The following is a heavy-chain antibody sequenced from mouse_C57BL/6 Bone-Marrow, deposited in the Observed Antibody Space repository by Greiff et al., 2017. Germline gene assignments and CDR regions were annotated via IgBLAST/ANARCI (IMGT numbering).Heavy chain of an antibody. V-gene: IGHV5-9*01. CDR2: ISGGGGNT. CDR1: GFTFSSYT. J-gene: IGHJ1*03. CDR3: SRQVTTVLATKYFDV. Sequence: LKESGGGLVKPGGSLKLSCAASGFTFSSYTMSWVRQTPEKRLQWVAAISGGGGNTYYPDSVTGRFTISRDNDKNILYLQMSSLRSEDTALYYCSRQVTTVLATKYFDVWGTGTTVTVSS. D-gene: IGHD1-1*01.